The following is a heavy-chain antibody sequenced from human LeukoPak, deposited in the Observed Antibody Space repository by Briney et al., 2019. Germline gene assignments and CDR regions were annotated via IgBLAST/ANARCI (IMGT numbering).Heavy chain of an antibody. J-gene: IGHJ4*02. CDR3: AAIPYYDYGGIYYFDY. D-gene: IGHD4/OR15-4a*01. V-gene: IGHV1-58*02. CDR2: IVVGSGNT. Sequence: GTSVKVSCMASGFTFTSSAMQWVRQARGQRLEWIGWIVVGSGNTNYAQKFQERVTVTRDMSTSTAYMELSSLRSEDTAVYYCAAIPYYDYGGIYYFDYWGQGTLVTVSS. CDR1: GFTFTSSA.